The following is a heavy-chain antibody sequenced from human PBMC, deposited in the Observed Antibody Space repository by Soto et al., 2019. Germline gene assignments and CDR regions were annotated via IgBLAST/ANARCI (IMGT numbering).Heavy chain of an antibody. D-gene: IGHD3-10*01. CDR1: GFTVSSNY. Sequence: GGSLRLSCAASGFTVSSNYMSWVRQAPGKGLEWVSVIYSGGSTYYADSVKGRFTISRGNSKNTLYLQMNSLRAEDTAVYYCAKGIGRFGELSDFDYWGQGTLVTVSS. V-gene: IGHV3-53*01. CDR2: IYSGGST. CDR3: AKGIGRFGELSDFDY. J-gene: IGHJ4*02.